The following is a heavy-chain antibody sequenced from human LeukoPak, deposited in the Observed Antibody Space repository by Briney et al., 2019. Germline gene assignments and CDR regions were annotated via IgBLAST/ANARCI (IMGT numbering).Heavy chain of an antibody. CDR2: INISGST. J-gene: IGHJ4*02. CDR1: GGSISSGSYY. CDR3: ARTDCSGGSCYFDY. D-gene: IGHD2-15*01. V-gene: IGHV4-61*02. Sequence: SETLSLTCTVSGGSISSGSYYWSWIRQPAGKGLEWIGRINISGSTNYNPSLKSRATISVDTSKNQFSLKLSSVTAADTAVYYCARTDCSGGSCYFDYWGQGTLVTVSS.